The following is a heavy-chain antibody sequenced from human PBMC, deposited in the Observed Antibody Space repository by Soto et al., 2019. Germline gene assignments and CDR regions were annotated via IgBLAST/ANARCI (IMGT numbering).Heavy chain of an antibody. J-gene: IGHJ4*02. CDR3: AWADQDYEGSGYAN. V-gene: IGHV1-18*01. Sequence: QVKLVQSGTEVKKPGASMKVSCKASGYSFGTSGISWVRQAPGQGLEWMGWISAYNGNTNYEQKLQDRVTMTTDTSTNTAYLERRGSRSDETAVYSCAWADQDYEGSGYANCGQGPLVTVSS. D-gene: IGHD3-22*01. CDR2: ISAYNGNT. CDR1: GYSFGTSG.